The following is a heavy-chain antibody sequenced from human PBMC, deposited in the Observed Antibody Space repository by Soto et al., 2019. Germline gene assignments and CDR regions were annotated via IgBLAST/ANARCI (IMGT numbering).Heavy chain of an antibody. D-gene: IGHD6-13*01. J-gene: IGHJ4*02. CDR3: ARARVYATGPLDF. CDR2: ISSSSDYI. CDR1: GFTFTSYT. Sequence: EVQLVESGGGLVKPGGPLRLSCAASGFTFTSYTMNWVRQAPGKGLEWVSSISSSSDYIYYADSMKGRVTISRDNAKNSLFLDMNSLTGEDTAVYYCARARVYATGPLDFWGQATLVTVSS. V-gene: IGHV3-21*02.